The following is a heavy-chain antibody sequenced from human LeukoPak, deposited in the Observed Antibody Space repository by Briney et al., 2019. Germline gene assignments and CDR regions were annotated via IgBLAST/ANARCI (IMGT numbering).Heavy chain of an antibody. CDR1: GFAFTEMS. J-gene: IGHJ5*02. CDR3: ADFGVVTHWFDP. CDR2: FDPESGER. V-gene: IGHV1-24*01. Sequence: ASVKVSCKVSGFAFTEMSIHWVRQTPRKGPEWMGGFDPESGERVYAQSFRGRVTLSEDTSTDTAYMELSSLTSEDTAVYYCADFGVVTHWFDPWGQGTLVTVPS. D-gene: IGHD3-3*01.